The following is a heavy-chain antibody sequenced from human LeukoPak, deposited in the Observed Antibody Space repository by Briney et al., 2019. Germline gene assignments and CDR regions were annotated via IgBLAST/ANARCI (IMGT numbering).Heavy chain of an antibody. Sequence: SETLSLTCTVSGGSISSYYWSWIRQPAGKGLEWIGRIYTSGSTNYNPSLKSRVTLSVDTSKNQFSLKLSPVTAADTAVYYCARAYSSNFERFDSWGQGTLVTVSS. V-gene: IGHV4-4*07. CDR1: GGSISSYY. D-gene: IGHD6-13*01. CDR2: IYTSGST. J-gene: IGHJ4*02. CDR3: ARAYSSNFERFDS.